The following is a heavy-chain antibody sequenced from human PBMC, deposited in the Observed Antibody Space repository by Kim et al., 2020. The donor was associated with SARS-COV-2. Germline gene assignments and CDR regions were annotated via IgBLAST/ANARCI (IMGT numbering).Heavy chain of an antibody. J-gene: IGHJ5*02. CDR2: IDPSDSYT. Sequence: GESLKISCKGSGYSFTSYWISWVRQMPGKGLEWMGRIDPSDSYTNYSPSFQGHVTISADKSISTAYLQWSSLKASDTAMYYCARRVYGSGRTGEYNWFDPWGQGTLVTVSS. D-gene: IGHD3-10*01. CDR3: ARRVYGSGRTGEYNWFDP. CDR1: GYSFTSYW. V-gene: IGHV5-10-1*01.